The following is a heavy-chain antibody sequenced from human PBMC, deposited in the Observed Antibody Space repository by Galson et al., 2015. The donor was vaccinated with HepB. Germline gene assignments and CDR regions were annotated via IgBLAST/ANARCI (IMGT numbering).Heavy chain of an antibody. CDR3: ARGGTDYATAFDY. V-gene: IGHV1-69*13. CDR1: GGTFSSYA. Sequence: SVKVSCKASGGTFSSYAISWVRQAPGQGLEWMGGIIPTFGTANYAQKFQGRVTITADESTSTAYMELSSLRSEDTAVYYCARGGTDYATAFDYWGQGTLVTVSS. D-gene: IGHD4-17*01. CDR2: IIPTFGTA. J-gene: IGHJ4*02.